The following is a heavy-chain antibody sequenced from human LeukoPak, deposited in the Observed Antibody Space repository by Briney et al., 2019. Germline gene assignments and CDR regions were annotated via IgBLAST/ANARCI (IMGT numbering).Heavy chain of an antibody. CDR2: INHSGST. J-gene: IGHJ4*02. CDR1: GGSFSGYY. Sequence: PSQTLSLTCAVYGGSFSGYYWSWIRQPPGKGLEWIGEINHSGSTNYNPSLKSRVTISVDTSKNQFSLKLSSVTAADTAVYYCARGEEWELSYYFDYWGQGTLVTVSS. V-gene: IGHV4-34*01. CDR3: ARGEEWELSYYFDY. D-gene: IGHD1-26*01.